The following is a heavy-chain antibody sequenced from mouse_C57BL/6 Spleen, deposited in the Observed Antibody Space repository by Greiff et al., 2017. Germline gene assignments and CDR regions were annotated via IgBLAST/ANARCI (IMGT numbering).Heavy chain of an antibody. CDR1: GFTFSDYG. CDR3: ANWEEYAMDY. V-gene: IGHV5-17*01. J-gene: IGHJ4*01. CDR2: ISSGSSTI. D-gene: IGHD4-1*01. Sequence: EVQLVESGGGLVKPGGSLKLSCAASGFTFSDYGMHWVRQAPEKGLEWVAYISSGSSTIYYADTVKGRFTISRDNAKNTLFLQMTSLRSEDTAMYYCANWEEYAMDYWGQGTSVTVSS.